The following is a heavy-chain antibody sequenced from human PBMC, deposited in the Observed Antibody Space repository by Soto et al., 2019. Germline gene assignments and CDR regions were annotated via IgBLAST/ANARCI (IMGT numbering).Heavy chain of an antibody. D-gene: IGHD1-26*01. Sequence: QVQLQESGPGLVKPSDTLSLTCAVSGYSISSSNWWGWIRQPPGKGLEWIGYIYYSGSTYYNPSPKSLVTMTVDTSKIQFSLKLSSVTAVDTAVYYWARKGSVVGALDYWGQGTLVTVSS. CDR2: IYYSGST. CDR3: ARKGSVVGALDY. V-gene: IGHV4-28*01. CDR1: GYSISSSNW. J-gene: IGHJ4*02.